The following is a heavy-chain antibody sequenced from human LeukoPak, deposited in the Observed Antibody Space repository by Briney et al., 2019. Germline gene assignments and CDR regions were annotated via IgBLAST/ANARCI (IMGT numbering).Heavy chain of an antibody. Sequence: GGSLRLSCAASGFIFSNEWMIWVRQAPGKGLEWVGRIKSKTDGGTTDYAAPVKGRFTISRDDSKNTLYLQMNSLKTEDTAVYYCTTGLWFGELLPPGWGQGTLVTVSS. D-gene: IGHD3-10*01. CDR3: TTGLWFGELLPPG. CDR1: GFIFSNEW. J-gene: IGHJ4*02. V-gene: IGHV3-15*01. CDR2: IKSKTDGGTT.